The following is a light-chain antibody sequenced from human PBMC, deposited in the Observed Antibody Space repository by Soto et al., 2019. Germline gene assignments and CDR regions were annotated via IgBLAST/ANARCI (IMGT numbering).Light chain of an antibody. CDR1: SSDIGHYDY. V-gene: IGLV2-14*03. CDR2: HVT. CDR3: CSLTTSHTYV. Sequence: QSALTQPASVSGSPGQSITISCTGTSSDIGHYDYVSWYQQHPGKAPKLMIYHVTYRPSGVSNRYSGSKSGNSACLTSSGLQADDEADYYCCSLTTSHTYVFGSGTKLTVL. J-gene: IGLJ1*01.